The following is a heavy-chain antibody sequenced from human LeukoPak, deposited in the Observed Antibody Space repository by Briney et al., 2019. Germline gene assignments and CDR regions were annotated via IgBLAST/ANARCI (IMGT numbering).Heavy chain of an antibody. CDR1: GGSVSRTDYY. CDR3: ARTPNWATGFDY. Sequence: PSETLSLTCSVSGGSVSRTDYYWGWIRQPPGKGLEWIGSIYYTGSTFYNPSLKSRVTISADTSKNQLSLKLSSVTAADTAVYYCARTPNWATGFDYWGQGTLVTVSS. V-gene: IGHV4-39*01. CDR2: IYYTGST. D-gene: IGHD5-12*01. J-gene: IGHJ4*02.